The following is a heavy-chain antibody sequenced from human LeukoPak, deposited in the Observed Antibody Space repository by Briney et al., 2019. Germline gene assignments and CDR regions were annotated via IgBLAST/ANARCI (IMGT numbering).Heavy chain of an antibody. J-gene: IGHJ6*03. CDR3: ATTGEWDYYYYYMDV. D-gene: IGHD3-16*01. CDR2: IYHSGST. Sequence: PSETLSLTYAVSGYSISSGYYWGWIRQPPGKGLEWIGSIYHSGSTCYNPSLKSRVTISVDTSKNQFSLKLSSVTAADTAVYYCATTGEWDYYYYYMDVWGKGTTVTVSS. CDR1: GYSISSGYY. V-gene: IGHV4-38-2*01.